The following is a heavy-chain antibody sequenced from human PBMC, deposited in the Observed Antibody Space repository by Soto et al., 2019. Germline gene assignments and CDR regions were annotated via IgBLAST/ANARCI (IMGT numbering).Heavy chain of an antibody. CDR2: IVPFIGTT. CDR3: ARGGFSSSWRFDY. D-gene: IGHD6-13*01. J-gene: IGHJ4*02. V-gene: IGHV1-69*06. CDR1: ADTFNNYA. Sequence: QVQLVQSGAEVKKPGSSVKVSCRASADTFNNYAISWVRQAPGQGLEWMGGIVPFIGTTNYEERLQGRATITADKSTSTVYMELSSLRSEDTAVYYCARGGFSSSWRFDYWGQGTLVTVSS.